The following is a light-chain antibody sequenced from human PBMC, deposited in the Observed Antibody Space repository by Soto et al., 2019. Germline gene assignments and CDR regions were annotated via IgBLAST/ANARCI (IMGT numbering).Light chain of an antibody. CDR3: SSFTSTSTQV. J-gene: IGLJ2*01. Sequence: QSVLTQPASVSVSLGQSITISCTGNSSDVVGYNYVSWYQQHPGRVPKLMIYEVNNRPSGVSNRFSGSKSANTASLTISGLQADDEADYYCSSFTSTSTQVFGGGTKLSVL. CDR1: SSDVVGYNY. V-gene: IGLV2-14*01. CDR2: EVN.